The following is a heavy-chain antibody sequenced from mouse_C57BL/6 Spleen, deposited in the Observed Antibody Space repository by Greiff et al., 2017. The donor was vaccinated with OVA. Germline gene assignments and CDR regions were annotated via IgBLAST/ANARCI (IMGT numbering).Heavy chain of an antibody. Sequence: EVQRVESEGGLVQPGSSMKLSCTASGLTFSDYYMAWVRQVPEKGLEWVANINYDGSSTYYLDSLKSRFIISRDNAKNILYLQMSSLKSEDTATYYCARGTEYFDYWGQGTTLTVSS. V-gene: IGHV5-16*01. CDR2: INYDGSST. D-gene: IGHD4-1*01. CDR1: GLTFSDYY. J-gene: IGHJ2*01. CDR3: ARGTEYFDY.